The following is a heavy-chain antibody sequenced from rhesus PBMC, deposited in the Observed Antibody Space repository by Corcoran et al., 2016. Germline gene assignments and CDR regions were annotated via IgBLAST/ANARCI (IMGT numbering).Heavy chain of an antibody. CDR2: LHGCVGDT. CDR1: GGSITTYY. D-gene: IGHD1-20*01. Sequence: QVQLQESGPGLVKPSETLSLTCAVPGGSITTYYRSWTRQPPGKGLEWIGRLHGCVGDTDYSPSLTSRVTISIYTSKNQLSLKLTSVTAADTAVYFCAKMVSSWNNPAFDFWGQGLRVTVSS. J-gene: IGHJ3*01. CDR3: AKMVSSWNNPAFDF. V-gene: IGHV4-160*01.